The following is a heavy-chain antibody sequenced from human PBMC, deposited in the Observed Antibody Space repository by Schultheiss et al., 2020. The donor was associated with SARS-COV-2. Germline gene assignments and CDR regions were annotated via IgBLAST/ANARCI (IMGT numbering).Heavy chain of an antibody. Sequence: SGPTLVKPTQTLTLTCTFSGFSLSTSGVGVGWIRQPPGKALEWLARIDWDDDKFYSTSLKTRLTISKDTSKNQVVLTMTNMDPVDTATYYCAHSSSEEWYTYNWFDPWGQGTLVTVSS. CDR1: GFSLSTSGVG. V-gene: IGHV2-70*12. CDR2: IDWDDDK. J-gene: IGHJ5*02. CDR3: AHSSSEEWYTYNWFDP. D-gene: IGHD3-3*01.